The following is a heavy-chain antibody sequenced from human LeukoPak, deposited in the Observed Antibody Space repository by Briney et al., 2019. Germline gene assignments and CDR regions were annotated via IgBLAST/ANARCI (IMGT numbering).Heavy chain of an antibody. J-gene: IGHJ4*02. Sequence: VASVKLSCTASGFVFTGYGFTWVRQAPGQGLEWMGWISANDGKIHYSERHQGRMTMSTDTVTSTVYMELRSLRSDDTAVYYCARELHVERDDYWGQGTLVTVSS. CDR2: ISANDGKI. CDR3: ARELHVERDDY. V-gene: IGHV1-18*01. D-gene: IGHD1-1*01. CDR1: GFVFTGYG.